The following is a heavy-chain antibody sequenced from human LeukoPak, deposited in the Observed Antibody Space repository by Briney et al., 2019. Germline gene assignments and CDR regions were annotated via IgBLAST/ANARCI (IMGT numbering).Heavy chain of an antibody. Sequence: GGSLRLSCAASGFTFSSYSMNWFRQAPGKGLEWVSYISSGSSSVYYADSVKGRFTISRENAKNSLYLQMNSLRAEDTAVYYCARDFRPLIVVVPADFDYWGQGTLVTVSS. V-gene: IGHV3-48*01. CDR3: ARDFRPLIVVVPADFDY. D-gene: IGHD2-2*01. CDR2: ISSGSSSV. J-gene: IGHJ4*02. CDR1: GFTFSSYS.